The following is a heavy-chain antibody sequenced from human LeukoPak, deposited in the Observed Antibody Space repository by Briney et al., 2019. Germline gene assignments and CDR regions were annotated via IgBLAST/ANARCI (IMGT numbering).Heavy chain of an antibody. V-gene: IGHV3-11*01. J-gene: IGHJ5*02. CDR3: AREMGGDYGSGTFLDL. CDR2: ISSGGSTI. CDR1: EFVFSDYY. Sequence: NPGGSLRLSCAASEFVFSDYYMSWVRQAPGKGLEWVSYISSGGSTIYYADSVKGRFTIYRDNAKNSLYLQMKSLRAGDTAVYYCAREMGGDYGSGTFLDLWGQGNMVTVSS. D-gene: IGHD3-10*01.